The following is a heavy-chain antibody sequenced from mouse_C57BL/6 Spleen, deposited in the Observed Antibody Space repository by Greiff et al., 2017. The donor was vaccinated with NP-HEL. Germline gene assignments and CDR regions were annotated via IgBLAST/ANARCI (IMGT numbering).Heavy chain of an antibody. D-gene: IGHD2-4*01. CDR3: ARPLYYDYDEYAMDY. Sequence: VQLQQSGPGLVQPSQSLSITCTVSGFSLTSYGVHWVRQSPGKGLEWLGVIWSGGSTDYNAAFISRLSISKDNSKSQVFFKMNSLQADDTAIYYCARPLYYDYDEYAMDYWGQGTSVTVSS. V-gene: IGHV2-2*01. CDR1: GFSLTSYG. J-gene: IGHJ4*01. CDR2: IWSGGST.